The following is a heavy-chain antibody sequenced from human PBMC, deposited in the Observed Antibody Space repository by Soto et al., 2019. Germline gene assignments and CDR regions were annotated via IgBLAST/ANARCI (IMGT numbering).Heavy chain of an antibody. Sequence: ASVKVSCKASGYTFTSYGISWVREAPGQGLEWMGWISAYNGNTNYAQKLQGRVTMTTDTSTSTAYMELRSLRSDDTDVYYCASHPAVGATRGSYYYDYGMDVWGQGTRVTVSS. D-gene: IGHD1-26*01. CDR2: ISAYNGNT. CDR3: ASHPAVGATRGSYYYDYGMDV. CDR1: GYTFTSYG. J-gene: IGHJ6*02. V-gene: IGHV1-18*04.